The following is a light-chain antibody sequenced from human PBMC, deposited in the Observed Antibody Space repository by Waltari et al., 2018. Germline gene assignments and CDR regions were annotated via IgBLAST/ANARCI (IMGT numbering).Light chain of an antibody. J-gene: IGLJ1*01. CDR3: SSYTSTNTYV. CDR1: SSDVRAQNY. Sequence: QSALTQPAAVSESPGQSITISCTGTSSDVRAQNYVHWYQQHPGEAPKLMIYDVNKRPSGTSNRFSGSKSGNTASLSISGLQAEDEADYYCSSYTSTNTYVFGSGTKVTVL. V-gene: IGLV2-14*03. CDR2: DVN.